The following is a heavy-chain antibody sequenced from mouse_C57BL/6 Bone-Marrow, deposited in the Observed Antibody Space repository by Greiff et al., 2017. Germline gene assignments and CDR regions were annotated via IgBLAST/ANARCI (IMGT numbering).Heavy chain of an antibody. CDR1: GFTFSSYG. Sequence: EVKLVESGGDLVKPGGSLKLSCAASGFTFSSYGMSWVRQTPDKRLEWVATISSGGSYTYYPDSVKGRFTISRDNAKNTLYLQLSSLKSEDTAMYYCARGPRYFDYWGQGTTLTVSS. CDR2: ISSGGSYT. J-gene: IGHJ2*01. CDR3: ARGPRYFDY. V-gene: IGHV5-6*01.